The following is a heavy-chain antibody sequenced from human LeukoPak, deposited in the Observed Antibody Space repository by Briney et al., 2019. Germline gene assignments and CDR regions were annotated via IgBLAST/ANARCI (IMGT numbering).Heavy chain of an antibody. V-gene: IGHV1-18*04. CDR2: ISAYNGNT. CDR3: ASWAFQGGNGDYDFDY. D-gene: IGHD4-17*01. Sequence: AASVKVSCKASGYTFTGYYIHWVRQAPGQGLEWMGWISAYNGNTNYAQKLQGRVTMTTDTSTSTAYMELRSLRSDDTAVYYCASWAFQGGNGDYDFDYWGQGTLVTVSS. CDR1: GYTFTGYY. J-gene: IGHJ4*02.